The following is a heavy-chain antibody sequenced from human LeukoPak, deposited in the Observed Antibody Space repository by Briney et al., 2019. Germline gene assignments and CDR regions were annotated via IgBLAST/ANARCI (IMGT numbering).Heavy chain of an antibody. J-gene: IGHJ4*02. V-gene: IGHV1-24*01. D-gene: IGHD5-12*01. CDR2: FDPEDGET. CDR1: GYTFTSYG. Sequence: ASVKVSCKASGYTFTSYGISWVRQAPGQGLEWMGGFDPEDGETIYAQKFQGRVTMTEDTSTDTAYMELSSLRSEDTAVYYCATMVATIPFDYWGQGTLVTVSS. CDR3: ATMVATIPFDY.